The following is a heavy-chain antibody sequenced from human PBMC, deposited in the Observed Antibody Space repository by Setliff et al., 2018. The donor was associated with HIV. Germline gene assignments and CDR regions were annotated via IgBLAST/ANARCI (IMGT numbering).Heavy chain of an antibody. CDR2: IHYSGSI. CDR1: GGSISSGVYY. D-gene: IGHD3-3*01. V-gene: IGHV4-31*03. Sequence: SETLSLTCTVSGGSISSGVYYWSWIRHHPGKGLEWIGYIHYSGSIYYNPSLKSRVTISVDTSKNQFSLKLSSVTAADTAVYYCARVCPPVRYNFWSGYYPKAGYLDYWGQGAQVTVSS. J-gene: IGHJ4*02. CDR3: ARVCPPVRYNFWSGYYPKAGYLDY.